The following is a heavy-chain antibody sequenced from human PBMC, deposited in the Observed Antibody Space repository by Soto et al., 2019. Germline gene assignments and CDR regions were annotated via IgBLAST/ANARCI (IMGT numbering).Heavy chain of an antibody. J-gene: IGHJ6*03. D-gene: IGHD4-4*01. Sequence: QVQLVQSGAEVKKPGASVKVSCKASGYTFTSYAMHWVRQAPGQRLEWMGWINAGNGNTKYSQKFQGRVTITRDTSASTAYLELSSLRSEDTAVYYCARDLDDYRNLRYYYYYYMDVWGKGTTVTVSS. CDR2: INAGNGNT. CDR3: ARDLDDYRNLRYYYYYYMDV. CDR1: GYTFTSYA. V-gene: IGHV1-3*01.